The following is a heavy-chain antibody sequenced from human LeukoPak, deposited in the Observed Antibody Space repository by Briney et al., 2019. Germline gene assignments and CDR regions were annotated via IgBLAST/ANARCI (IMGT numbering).Heavy chain of an antibody. CDR1: GFTFSSYG. V-gene: IGHV3-30*03. Sequence: GGSLRLSCAASGFTFSSYGMHWVRQAPGKGLEWVAVISYDGSNKYYADSVKGRFTISRDNAKNSLYLQMNSLRAEDTAVYYCARDRNDILTGYTAFDIWGQGTMVTVSS. D-gene: IGHD3-9*01. CDR3: ARDRNDILTGYTAFDI. J-gene: IGHJ3*02. CDR2: ISYDGSNK.